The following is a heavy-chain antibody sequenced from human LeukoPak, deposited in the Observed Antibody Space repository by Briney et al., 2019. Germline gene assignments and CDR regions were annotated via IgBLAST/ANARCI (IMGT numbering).Heavy chain of an antibody. D-gene: IGHD3-10*01. Sequence: GGSLRLSCAASGFTFSSDAMSWVRQAPGKGLEWVSSISYNSGSTYHADYVKGRFTIARDNSKNTVYLQLSSLRADDTALYYCAKGGYYGSGAFDYWGQGILVTDSS. J-gene: IGHJ4*02. CDR1: GFTFSSDA. V-gene: IGHV3-23*01. CDR2: ISYNSGST. CDR3: AKGGYYGSGAFDY.